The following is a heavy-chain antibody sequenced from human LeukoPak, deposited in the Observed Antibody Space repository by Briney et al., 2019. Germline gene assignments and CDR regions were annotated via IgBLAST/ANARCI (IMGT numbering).Heavy chain of an antibody. Sequence: GGSLRLSCAASGFTFDDYGMSWVRQAPGKGLEWVSGINWNGGSTGYAGSVKGRFTISRDNAKNSLYLQMNSLRAEDTALYYCARGSYDSSGYYYVRSWFDPWGQGTLVTVSS. V-gene: IGHV3-20*04. CDR2: INWNGGST. CDR1: GFTFDDYG. J-gene: IGHJ5*02. D-gene: IGHD3-22*01. CDR3: ARGSYDSSGYYYVRSWFDP.